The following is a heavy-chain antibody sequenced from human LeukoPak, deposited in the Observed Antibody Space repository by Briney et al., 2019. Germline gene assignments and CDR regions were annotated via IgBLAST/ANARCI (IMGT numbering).Heavy chain of an antibody. D-gene: IGHD6-13*01. V-gene: IGHV3-48*01. CDR2: ITLSSSTI. J-gene: IGHJ4*02. Sequence: GGSLRLSCVASGFNFNNYNMNWVRQAPGKGLEWVSYITLSSSTIYYADSVKGRFTISRDNAKNSVYLQMNSLRAEDTAVYYCAREPSYSSSWYTSCDYWGQGTLVTVSS. CDR3: AREPSYSSSWYTSCDY. CDR1: GFNFNNYN.